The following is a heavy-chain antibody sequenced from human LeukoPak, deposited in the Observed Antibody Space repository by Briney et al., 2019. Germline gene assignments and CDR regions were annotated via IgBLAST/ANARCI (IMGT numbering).Heavy chain of an antibody. D-gene: IGHD6-13*01. J-gene: IGHJ5*02. Sequence: GGSLRLSCAASGFTFSSYGMTWVRQAPGKGLEWVSYISSSSSTIYYADSVKGRFTISRDNAKNSLYLQLNSLRAEDTAVYYCARGPSIAAAGTGFDPWGQGTLVTVSS. CDR2: ISSSSSTI. V-gene: IGHV3-48*01. CDR3: ARGPSIAAAGTGFDP. CDR1: GFTFSSYG.